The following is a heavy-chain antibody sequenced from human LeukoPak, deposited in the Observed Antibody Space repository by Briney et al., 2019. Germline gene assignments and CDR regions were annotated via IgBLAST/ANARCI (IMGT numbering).Heavy chain of an antibody. Sequence: GGSLRLSCAASGFTFSSYSMNWVRQAPGKGLEWVSSISSSSSYIYYADSVKGRFTTSRDNAKNSLYLQMNSLRAEDTAVYYCARVTSGSYGDYPLDYWGQGTLVTVSS. CDR1: GFTFSSYS. J-gene: IGHJ4*02. V-gene: IGHV3-21*01. D-gene: IGHD4-17*01. CDR3: ARVTSGSYGDYPLDY. CDR2: ISSSSSYI.